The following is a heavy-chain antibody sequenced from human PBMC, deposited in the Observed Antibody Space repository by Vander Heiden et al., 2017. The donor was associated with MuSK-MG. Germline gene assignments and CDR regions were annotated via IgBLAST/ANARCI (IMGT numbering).Heavy chain of an antibody. CDR1: GFTISDYW. CDR2: INNDGTNT. V-gene: IGHV3-74*01. J-gene: IGHJ4*02. CDR3: GTVFDF. Sequence: VQLVESGGGLAQPGGSLSLSCAASGFTISDYWMHWVRQVPGKGLVWVSGINNDGTNTYYADSVKGRLTISRDNAKNTVYLQMNSLRAEDTAVYYCGTVFDFWGQGTLVTVSS.